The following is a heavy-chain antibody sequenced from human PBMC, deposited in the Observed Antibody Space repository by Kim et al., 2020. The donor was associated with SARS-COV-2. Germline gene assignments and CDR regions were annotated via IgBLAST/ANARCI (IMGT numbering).Heavy chain of an antibody. J-gene: IGHJ5*02. CDR3: ARDGPYCGGDCYSPNWFDP. D-gene: IGHD2-21*02. Sequence: GRFTISRDNAKTSLYLQMHSLRAEDTAVYYCARDGPYCGGDCYSPNWFDPWGQGTLVTVSS. V-gene: IGHV3-48*03.